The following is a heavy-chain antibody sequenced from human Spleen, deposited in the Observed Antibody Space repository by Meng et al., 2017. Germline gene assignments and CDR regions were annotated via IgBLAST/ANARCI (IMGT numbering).Heavy chain of an antibody. D-gene: IGHD5-24*01. Sequence: GESLKISCKGSGYSFANKWIGWVRQMPGEGLEWMGVIYPADSDTRYSPSFEGQVTISADKSTSTAYLQWSSPKASDTAIYYCARQGGGRDGFNWGYFDRWGQGTLVTGSS. V-gene: IGHV5-51*01. CDR3: ARQGGGRDGFNWGYFDR. J-gene: IGHJ5*02. CDR1: GYSFANKW. CDR2: IYPADSDT.